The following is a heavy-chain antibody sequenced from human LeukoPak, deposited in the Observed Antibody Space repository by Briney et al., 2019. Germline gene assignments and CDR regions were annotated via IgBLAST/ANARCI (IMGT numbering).Heavy chain of an antibody. V-gene: IGHV4-59*01. J-gene: IGHJ4*02. CDR2: IYYSGST. CDR3: AREAFYYFDY. CDR1: GGSFSGYY. Sequence: SETLSLTCAVYGGSFSGYYWSWIRQPPGKGLEWIGYIYYSGSTNYNPSLKSRVTISVDTSKNQFSLKLSSVTAADTAVYYCAREAFYYFDYWGQGTLVTVSS.